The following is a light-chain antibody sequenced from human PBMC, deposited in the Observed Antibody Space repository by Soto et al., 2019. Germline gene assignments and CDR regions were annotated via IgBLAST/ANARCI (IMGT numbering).Light chain of an antibody. CDR3: SSYTSSSTVV. V-gene: IGLV2-14*01. Sequence: QSALTQPASVSGSPGQSITISCTGTNSDIGSYNYVSWSQQLPGKAPKLIIYEVINRPSGVSNRFSGSKSGNTASLTISGLQAEDEADYYCSSYTSSSTVVFGGGTKVTVL. CDR2: EVI. J-gene: IGLJ3*02. CDR1: NSDIGSYNY.